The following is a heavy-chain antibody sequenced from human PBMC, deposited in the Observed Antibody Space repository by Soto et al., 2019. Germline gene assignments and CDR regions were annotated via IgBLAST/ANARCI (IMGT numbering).Heavy chain of an antibody. CDR3: AKDTSRSPYYMDV. D-gene: IGHD2-2*01. J-gene: IGHJ6*03. CDR2: ITGSTGTT. V-gene: IGHV3-23*01. Sequence: EVQVLESGGGSVQPGGSLRLSCAASGFTFSNFAMSWVRHAPGKGLEWVSEITGSTGTTYYADSVRGRFIISRDNSQNTRHLQMNSLRPEDTAVYYCAKDTSRSPYYMDVWGKGTTVTVSS. CDR1: GFTFSNFA.